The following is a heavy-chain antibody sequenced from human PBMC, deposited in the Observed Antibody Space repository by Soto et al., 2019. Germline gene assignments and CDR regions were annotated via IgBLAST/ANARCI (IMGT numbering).Heavy chain of an antibody. J-gene: IGHJ6*01. D-gene: IGHD6-25*01. CDR2: IYYSGST. CDR1: GGSISSGDYY. CDR3: ARGMSSGTFDYYYSIDV. V-gene: IGHV4-30-4*01. Sequence: QVQLQESGPGLVKPSQTLSLTCTVSGGSISSGDYYWSWIRQPPGKGLEWIGYIYYSGSTYYNPALKSRVTISVDTSKNQFTLKLSSVTSADTAVYYCARGMSSGTFDYYYSIDVWGHGTTVTVAS.